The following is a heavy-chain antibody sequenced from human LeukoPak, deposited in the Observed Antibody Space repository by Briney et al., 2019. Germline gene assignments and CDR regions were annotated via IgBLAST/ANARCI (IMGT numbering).Heavy chain of an antibody. J-gene: IGHJ4*02. CDR3: ARGWPPNDYDSSGYGDY. D-gene: IGHD3-22*01. Sequence: GGSLRLXCAASGFTCSSYSMNWVRQAPGKGLEWVSSISSSSSYIYYADSVKGRFTISRDNAKNSLYLQMNSLRAEDTAVYYCARGWPPNDYDSSGYGDYWGQGTLVTASS. CDR2: ISSSSSYI. CDR1: GFTCSSYS. V-gene: IGHV3-21*01.